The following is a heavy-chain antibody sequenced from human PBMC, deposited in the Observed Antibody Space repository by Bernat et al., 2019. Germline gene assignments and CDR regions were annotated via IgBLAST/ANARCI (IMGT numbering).Heavy chain of an antibody. J-gene: IGHJ6*02. D-gene: IGHD6-13*01. CDR2: INPNSGGT. CDR3: ARTVSIAAAGTPHYGMDV. V-gene: IGHV1-2*04. Sequence: QVQLVQSGAEVKKPGASVKVSCKASGYTFTGYYMHWVRQAPGQGLEWMGWINPNSGGTNYAQKFQGWVTMTRDTSISTAYMELSRLRSDDTAVYYCARTVSIAAAGTPHYGMDVWGQGTTVTVSS. CDR1: GYTFTGYY.